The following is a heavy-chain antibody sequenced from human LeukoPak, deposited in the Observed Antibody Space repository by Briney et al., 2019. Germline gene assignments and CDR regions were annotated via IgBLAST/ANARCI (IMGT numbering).Heavy chain of an antibody. CDR3: ARVHSYSGSFVGSSDY. V-gene: IGHV4-61*02. CDR1: GGSISSGSYY. CDR2: IYTSGST. D-gene: IGHD1-26*01. Sequence: SETLSLTCTVSGGSISSGSYYWSWIRQPAGKGLEWIGRIYTSGSTNYNPSLKSRVTISVDTSKNQFSLKLSSVTAADTAVYYCARVHSYSGSFVGSSDYWGQGTLVTVSS. J-gene: IGHJ4*02.